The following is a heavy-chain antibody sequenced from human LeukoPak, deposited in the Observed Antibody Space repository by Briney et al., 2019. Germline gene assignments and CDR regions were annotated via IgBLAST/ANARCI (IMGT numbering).Heavy chain of an antibody. J-gene: IGHJ5*02. CDR2: IYVGDSDT. CDR3: ARRSRYSYDSNGNGNWFDP. Sequence: PGESLKISCKGSGYSFTSYWIGWVRQMPGKGLEWMGIIYVGDSDTRYNPSFQGQVTISADKSTNTAYLQWSSLKASDTAMYYCARRSRYSYDSNGNGNWFDPWGQGTLVTVSS. CDR1: GYSFTSYW. V-gene: IGHV5-51*01. D-gene: IGHD3-22*01.